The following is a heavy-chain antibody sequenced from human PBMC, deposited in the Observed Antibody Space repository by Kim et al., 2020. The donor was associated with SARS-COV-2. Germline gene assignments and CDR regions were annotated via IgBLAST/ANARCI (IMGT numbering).Heavy chain of an antibody. Sequence: SETLSLTCTVSGGSISSSSYYWGWIRQPPGKGLEWIGSIYYSGSTYYNPSLKSRVTISVDTSKNQFSLKLSSVTAADTAVYYCARQDYHSGAGRGNYWGQGTLVTVSS. CDR3: ARQDYHSGAGRGNY. J-gene: IGHJ4*02. V-gene: IGHV4-39*01. CDR2: IYYSGST. CDR1: GGSISSSSYY. D-gene: IGHD2-15*01.